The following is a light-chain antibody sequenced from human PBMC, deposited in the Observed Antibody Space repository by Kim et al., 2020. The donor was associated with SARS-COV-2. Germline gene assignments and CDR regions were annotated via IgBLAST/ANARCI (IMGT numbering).Light chain of an antibody. V-gene: IGLV3-1*01. J-gene: IGLJ1*01. CDR3: QTWDSSTAIV. CDR1: RLGDKY. CDR2: QDT. Sequence: SYELTQPPSVSVSPGQTATITCSGERLGDKYACWYQQKPGQSPVLVIYQDTKRPSGIPERFSGSNSGNTATLTISGTQAMDEADYYCQTWDSSTAIVFGTGTKVTVL.